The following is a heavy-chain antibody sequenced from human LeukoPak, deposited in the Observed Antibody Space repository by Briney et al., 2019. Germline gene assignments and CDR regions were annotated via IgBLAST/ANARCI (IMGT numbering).Heavy chain of an antibody. D-gene: IGHD6-13*01. CDR2: IYSGGST. J-gene: IGHJ4*02. CDR1: GFTFSSYA. Sequence: GGSLRLSCAASGFTFSSYAMSWVRQAPGKGLEWVSVIYSGGSTYYADSVKGRFTISRDNSKNTLYLQMNSLRAEDTAVYYCAKDELAAENSFDYWGQGTLVTVSS. CDR3: AKDELAAENSFDY. V-gene: IGHV3-23*03.